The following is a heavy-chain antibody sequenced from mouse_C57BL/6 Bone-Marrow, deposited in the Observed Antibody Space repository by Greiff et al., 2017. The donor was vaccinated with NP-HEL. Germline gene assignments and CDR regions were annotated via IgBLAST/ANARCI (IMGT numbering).Heavy chain of an antibody. CDR2: IDPENGDT. CDR1: GFNIKDDY. V-gene: IGHV14-4*01. Sequence: VHVKQSGAELVRPGASVKLSCTASGFNIKDDYMHWVKQRPEQGLEWIGWIDPENGDTEYASKFQGKATITADTSSNTAYLQLSSLTSEDTAVYYCTTWLRRPRDYWGQGTTLTVSS. D-gene: IGHD2-2*01. CDR3: TTWLRRPRDY. J-gene: IGHJ2*01.